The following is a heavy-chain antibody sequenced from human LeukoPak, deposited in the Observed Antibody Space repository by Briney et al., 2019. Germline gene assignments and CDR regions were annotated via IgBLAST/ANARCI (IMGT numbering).Heavy chain of an antibody. J-gene: IGHJ3*02. CDR2: IYPGDSDT. Sequence: GESLKISCKGSGYSFTSYWIGWVRQMPGKGLEWMGIIYPGDSDTRYSPSFQGQVTISADKSISTAYLQWSSLKASDTAMYYCARREVVVAATDDAFDIWGQGTMVTVSP. V-gene: IGHV5-51*01. CDR1: GYSFTSYW. CDR3: ARREVVVAATDDAFDI. D-gene: IGHD2-15*01.